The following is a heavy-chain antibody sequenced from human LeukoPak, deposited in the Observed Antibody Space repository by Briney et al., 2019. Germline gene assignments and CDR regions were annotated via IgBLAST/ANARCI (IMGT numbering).Heavy chain of an antibody. Sequence: GGSLRLSCAASGFTFSSYAMSWVRQAPGKGLEWVSAISGSGGSTYYADSVKGRFTISRDNSKNTLYLQMNSLRAEDTAVCYCASHSGYDYGFDYWGQGTLVTVSS. CDR2: ISGSGGST. V-gene: IGHV3-23*01. CDR3: ASHSGYDYGFDY. CDR1: GFTFSSYA. D-gene: IGHD5-12*01. J-gene: IGHJ4*02.